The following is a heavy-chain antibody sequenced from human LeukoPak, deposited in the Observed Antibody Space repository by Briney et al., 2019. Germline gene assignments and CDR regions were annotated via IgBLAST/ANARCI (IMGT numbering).Heavy chain of an antibody. CDR3: ARDKGDYGDYSPYYYCYGMDV. J-gene: IGHJ6*02. CDR1: GYTFTGYY. V-gene: IGHV1-2*02. Sequence: ASVKVSCKASGYTFTGYYMHWVRQAPGQGLEWMGWINPNSGGTNYAQKFQGRVTMTRDTSISTAYMELSRLRSDDTAVYYRARDKGDYGDYSPYYYCYGMDVWGQGTTVTVSS. D-gene: IGHD4-17*01. CDR2: INPNSGGT.